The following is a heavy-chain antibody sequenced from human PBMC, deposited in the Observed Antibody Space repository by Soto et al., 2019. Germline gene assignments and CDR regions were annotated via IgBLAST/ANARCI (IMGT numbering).Heavy chain of an antibody. CDR3: ARDPQAVAFDI. J-gene: IGHJ3*02. CDR1: GGSISSGGYY. Sequence: QVHLQESGPGLVKPSQTLSLTCTVSGGSISSGGYYWSWIRQHPGKGLEWIGYIYYSASTYYNPSFKSRFTLAVDTSKTQFSLELRSVTAADTAVYYWARDPQAVAFDICGQAELGTGSS. CDR2: IYYSAST. V-gene: IGHV4-31*03. D-gene: IGHD6-19*01.